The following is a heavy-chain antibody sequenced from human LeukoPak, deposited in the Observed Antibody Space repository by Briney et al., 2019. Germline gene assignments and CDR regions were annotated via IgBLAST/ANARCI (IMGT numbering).Heavy chain of an antibody. CDR3: AKETSVSVAGSLCFDY. V-gene: IGHV3-43D*03. CDR1: GFTFDDYA. D-gene: IGHD6-19*01. Sequence: GGSLRLSCAASGFTFDDYAMHWVRQAPGKGLEWVSLISWDGGITYYADSVKGRFTISRDNSKNSLYLQMDSLRGNDTALYYCAKETSVSVAGSLCFDYWGQGTLVTVSS. J-gene: IGHJ4*02. CDR2: ISWDGGIT.